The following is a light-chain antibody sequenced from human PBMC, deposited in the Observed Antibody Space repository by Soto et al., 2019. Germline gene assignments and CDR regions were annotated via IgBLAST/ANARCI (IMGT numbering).Light chain of an antibody. J-gene: IGKJ1*01. CDR3: QRYGSSSWT. CDR1: QSVSSSY. Sequence: EIALTQSPGTLSLSPGERATLSCRASQSVSSSYVAWSQQKPGQAPRLLIYGTSSRATAIPDRFSGSGSGTDFTLTISRLEGEDFAVYYCQRYGSSSWTLGQGTKVELK. CDR2: GTS. V-gene: IGKV3-20*01.